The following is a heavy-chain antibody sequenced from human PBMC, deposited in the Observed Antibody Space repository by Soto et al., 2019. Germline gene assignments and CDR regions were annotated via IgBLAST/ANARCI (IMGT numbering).Heavy chain of an antibody. D-gene: IGHD2-2*01. V-gene: IGHV1-18*01. CDR1: GYTFDRYG. CDR2: ISTYNGNT. J-gene: IGHJ5*02. Sequence: ASVKVSCKASGYTFDRYGISWVRQAPGQGLEWMGWISTYNGNTNYAQKLKGRVTMTTDTFTSTAYMELSSLRSEDTAVYYCARDRGPTSGYCSSTSCPPWHWFDPWGQGTLVTVSS. CDR3: ARDRGPTSGYCSSTSCPPWHWFDP.